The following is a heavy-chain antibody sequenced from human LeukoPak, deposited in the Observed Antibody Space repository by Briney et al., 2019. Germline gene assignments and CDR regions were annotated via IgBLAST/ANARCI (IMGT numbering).Heavy chain of an antibody. Sequence: PSETLSLTCTVSGGSISRSSYYWGWIRQPPGKGLEWIGSIYYSGSTYYNPSLKSRVTISVDTSKNQFSLKLSSVTAADTAVYYCARFYYYDSSGYYYVRAFDIWGQGTMVTVSS. D-gene: IGHD3-22*01. V-gene: IGHV4-39*07. CDR1: GGSISRSSYY. J-gene: IGHJ3*02. CDR2: IYYSGST. CDR3: ARFYYYDSSGYYYVRAFDI.